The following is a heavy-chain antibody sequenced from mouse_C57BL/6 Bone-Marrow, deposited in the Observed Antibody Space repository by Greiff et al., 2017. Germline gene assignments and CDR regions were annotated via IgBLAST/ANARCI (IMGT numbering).Heavy chain of an antibody. D-gene: IGHD1-1*01. Sequence: EVQVVESEGGLVQPGSSMKLSCTASGFTFSDYYMAWVRQVPEKGLEWVANINYDGSSTYYLDSLKSRFIISRDNAKNILYLQMSSLKSEDTATYYCAREDYGSSYQGYFDVWGTGTTVTVSS. CDR2: INYDGSST. CDR3: AREDYGSSYQGYFDV. J-gene: IGHJ1*03. V-gene: IGHV5-16*01. CDR1: GFTFSDYY.